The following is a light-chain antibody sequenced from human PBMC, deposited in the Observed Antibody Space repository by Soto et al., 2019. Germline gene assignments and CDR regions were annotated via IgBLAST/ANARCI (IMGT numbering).Light chain of an antibody. CDR2: DAS. J-gene: IGKJ4*01. Sequence: DIQMTQSPSSVSASVGDRVTITCRSSEDISTWLAWYQQKPGKVPNLLISDASSLQSGVPSRFSGSGSGTEFTLTISSLQPEDFATYYCQQYNSYPLTFGGGTKVDI. CDR1: EDISTW. V-gene: IGKV1D-16*01. CDR3: QQYNSYPLT.